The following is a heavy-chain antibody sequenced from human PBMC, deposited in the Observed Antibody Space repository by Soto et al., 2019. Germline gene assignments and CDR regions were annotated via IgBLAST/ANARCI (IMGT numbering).Heavy chain of an antibody. CDR3: AKSSRPPHDYGEN. CDR1: GFIFSNYA. Sequence: GGSLRLSCAASGFIFSNYAMTWVRQAPGKGLEWVAVITYDGSNKYYADSVKGRFTISRDNSKNTLYLQMNSLRAEDTAVYYCAKSSRPPHDYGENWGQGTLVTVSS. CDR2: ITYDGSNK. J-gene: IGHJ4*02. D-gene: IGHD4-17*01. V-gene: IGHV3-30*18.